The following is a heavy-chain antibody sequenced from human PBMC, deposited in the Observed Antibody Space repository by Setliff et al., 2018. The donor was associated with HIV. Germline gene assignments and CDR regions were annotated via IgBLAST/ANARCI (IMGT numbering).Heavy chain of an antibody. CDR3: AKDGMDTAMAPSFDY. CDR1: GFTFSSYG. Sequence: PGESLKISCAASGFTFSSYGMHWVRQAPGKGLEWVAFIRYDGSNKYYADSVKGRFTISRDNSKNTLYLQMNSLRAEDTAVYYCAKDGMDTAMAPSFDYWGQGTLGTVSS. V-gene: IGHV3-30*02. D-gene: IGHD5-18*01. CDR2: IRYDGSNK. J-gene: IGHJ4*02.